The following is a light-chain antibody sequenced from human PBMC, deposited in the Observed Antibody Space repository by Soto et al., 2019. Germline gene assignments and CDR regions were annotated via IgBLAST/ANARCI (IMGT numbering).Light chain of an antibody. Sequence: EIVMTQSPATLSASPGERVTLSCRASQSVSSNLAWYQQKPGQAPRLLIYGASTRAGGVPARFSGSGSGTEFSLTVNSLQSEDFAVYYCQQYDNRPPLTFGGGTKVEIK. V-gene: IGKV3-15*01. CDR1: QSVSSN. CDR3: QQYDNRPPLT. J-gene: IGKJ4*01. CDR2: GAS.